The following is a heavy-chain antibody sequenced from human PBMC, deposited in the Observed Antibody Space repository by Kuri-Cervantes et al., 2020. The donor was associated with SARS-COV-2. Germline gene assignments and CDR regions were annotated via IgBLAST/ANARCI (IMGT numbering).Heavy chain of an antibody. CDR1: GGSISSYY. Sequence: SDTLSLTCTISGGSISSYYWSWIRQPPGKGLEWIGYIYYSGSTNYNPSLKSRVTISVDTSKNQFSLKLSSVTAADTAVYYCAREVEGSDAFDIWGQGTMVTVSS. J-gene: IGHJ3*02. V-gene: IGHV4-59*01. CDR3: AREVEGSDAFDI. CDR2: IYYSGST.